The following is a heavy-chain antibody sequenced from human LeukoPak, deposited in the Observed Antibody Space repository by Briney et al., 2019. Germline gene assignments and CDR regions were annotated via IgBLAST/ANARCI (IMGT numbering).Heavy chain of an antibody. V-gene: IGHV3-66*01. CDR3: ARDYYDSSGYSYNY. Sequence: PGGSLRLSCAASGFTVSSNHMSWVRQAPGKGLEWVSVIYSGGSTYYADSVKGRFTISRDNSKNTLYLQMNSLRAEDTAVYYCARDYYDSSGYSYNYWGQGTLVTVSS. D-gene: IGHD3-22*01. J-gene: IGHJ4*02. CDR1: GFTVSSNH. CDR2: IYSGGST.